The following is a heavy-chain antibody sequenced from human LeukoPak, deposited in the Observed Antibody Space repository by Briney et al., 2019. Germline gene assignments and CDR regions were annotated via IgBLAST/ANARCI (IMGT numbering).Heavy chain of an antibody. CDR2: MNPNSGNT. D-gene: IGHD3-16*01. CDR1: GYTFTSYD. CDR3: ARGGSRGGAVDY. Sequence: ASVKVSCKASGYTFTSYDINWVRQATGQGLEWMGWMNPNSGNTGYAQKFQGRVTMTRNTSISTAYMELCSLRSEDTAVYYCARGGSRGGAVDYWGQGTLVTVSS. J-gene: IGHJ4*02. V-gene: IGHV1-8*01.